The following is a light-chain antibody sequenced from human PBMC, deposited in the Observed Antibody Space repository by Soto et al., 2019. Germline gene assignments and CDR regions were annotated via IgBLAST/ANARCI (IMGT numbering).Light chain of an antibody. CDR2: AAS. Sequence: DIQMTQSPSSVSASVGVRVTITCRASQGISSWLAWYQQKPGKAPKLLIYAASSLQSGAPSRFSGSGYGTDFPLTISSLQPEDFAPFYCQPATSFPPDPFGGGTKVEIK. V-gene: IGKV1-12*01. CDR3: QPATSFPPDP. J-gene: IGKJ4*01. CDR1: QGISSW.